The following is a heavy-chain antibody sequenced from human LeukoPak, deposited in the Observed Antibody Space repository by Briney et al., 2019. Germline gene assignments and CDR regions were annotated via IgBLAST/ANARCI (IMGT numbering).Heavy chain of an antibody. CDR3: AKEGLHYDILTGSIYYYGMDV. CDR1: GFTFSSYG. CDR2: ISYDGSNK. Sequence: PGRSLRLSCAASGFTFSSYGMHWVRQAPGKGLEGVAVISYDGSNKYYADSVKGRFTISRDNSKNTLYLQMNSLRAEDTAVYYCAKEGLHYDILTGSIYYYGMDVWGQGTTVTVSS. D-gene: IGHD3-9*01. V-gene: IGHV3-30*18. J-gene: IGHJ6*02.